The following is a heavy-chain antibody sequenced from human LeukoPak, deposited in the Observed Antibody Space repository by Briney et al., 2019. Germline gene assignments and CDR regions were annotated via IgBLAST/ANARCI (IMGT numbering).Heavy chain of an antibody. Sequence: GASVKVSCKASGGTFSSYAISWVRQAPGQGLEWMGGIIPIFGTANYAQKFQGRVTITADESTSTAYMELSSPRSEDTAVYYCARGGITIFGVVIKSCNWFDPWGQGTLVTVSS. V-gene: IGHV1-69*13. J-gene: IGHJ5*02. CDR1: GGTFSSYA. CDR3: ARGGITIFGVVIKSCNWFDP. D-gene: IGHD3-3*01. CDR2: IIPIFGTA.